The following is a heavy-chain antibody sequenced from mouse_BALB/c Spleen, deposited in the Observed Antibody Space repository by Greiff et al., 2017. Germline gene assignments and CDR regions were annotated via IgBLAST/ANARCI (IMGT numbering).Heavy chain of an antibody. CDR1: GYTFTSYY. Sequence: VQLQESGAELVKPGASVKLSCKASGYTFTSYYMYWVKQRPGQGLEWIGEINPSNGGTNFNEKFKSKATLTVDKSSSTAYMQLSSLTSEDSAVYYCTRGDYGYYYAMDYWGQGTSVTVSS. J-gene: IGHJ4*01. D-gene: IGHD2-4*01. V-gene: IGHV1S81*02. CDR2: INPSNGGT. CDR3: TRGDYGYYYAMDY.